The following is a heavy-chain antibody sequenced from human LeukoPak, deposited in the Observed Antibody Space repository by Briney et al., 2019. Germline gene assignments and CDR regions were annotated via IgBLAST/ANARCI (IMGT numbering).Heavy chain of an antibody. Sequence: GGSLRLSCAASGFIFSNYGLHWVRQAPGKGLEWVAFIRKDGSNKNYADSVKGRVTISRDNSRNTLYLQVDSLRSEDTAVYYCARALLWFGELWPFGYWGQGTLVTVSS. CDR2: IRKDGSNK. D-gene: IGHD3-10*01. V-gene: IGHV3-30*02. CDR1: GFIFSNYG. CDR3: ARALLWFGELWPFGY. J-gene: IGHJ4*02.